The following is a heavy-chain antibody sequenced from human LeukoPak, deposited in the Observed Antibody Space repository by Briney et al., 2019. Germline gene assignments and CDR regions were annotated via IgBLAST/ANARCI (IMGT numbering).Heavy chain of an antibody. J-gene: IGHJ4*02. CDR2: MNPNSGNT. CDR3: ALMALNGGKGIDY. D-gene: IGHD5-24*01. CDR1: GYTFTSYD. V-gene: IGHV1-8*01. Sequence: ASVKVSCEASGYTFTSYDINWVRQATGPGLEWMGWMNPNSGNTGYAQKFQGRVTMTRNTSISTAYMELSSLRSEDTAVYYCALMALNGGKGIDYWGQGTLVTVSS.